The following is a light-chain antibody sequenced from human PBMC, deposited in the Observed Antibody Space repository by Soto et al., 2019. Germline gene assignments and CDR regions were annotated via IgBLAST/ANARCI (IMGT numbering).Light chain of an antibody. J-gene: IGLJ2*01. CDR2: SSN. CDR3: ASWDDSLNGVI. CDR1: SSNIGRSN. Sequence: QSVLTQPPSASGTPGQRVTISCSGSSSNIGRSNVNWYQHLPGTAPKLLIYSSNQRPSGVPDRCSGSKSGTSASLAISGLQSEDEADYYCASWDDSLNGVIFGGGTKVTVL. V-gene: IGLV1-44*01.